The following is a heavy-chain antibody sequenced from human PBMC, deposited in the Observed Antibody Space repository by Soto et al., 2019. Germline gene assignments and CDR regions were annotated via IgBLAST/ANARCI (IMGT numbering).Heavy chain of an antibody. D-gene: IGHD2-21*02. J-gene: IGHJ4*02. V-gene: IGHV4-39*01. CDR3: ARQRTTVVTQDYFDH. Sequence: PSETLSLTCIVSGESISSSSYYWGWIRQPPGKGLEWIGSIYYSGRTYYNPSFKSRVTISIDTSKNQFSLKLSSVTATDTAVYYCARQRTTVVTQDYFDHWGQVALVTVSS. CDR2: IYYSGRT. CDR1: GESISSSSYY.